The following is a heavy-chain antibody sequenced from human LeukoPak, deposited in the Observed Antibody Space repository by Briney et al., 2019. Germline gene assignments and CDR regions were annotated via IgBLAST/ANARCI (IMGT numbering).Heavy chain of an antibody. CDR1: GGSISSSSYY. CDR3: ARGDYGSGSVDY. CDR2: IYYSGST. Sequence: SETPSLTCTVSGGSISSSSYYWGWIRQPPGKGLECIGSIYYSGSTYYNPSLKSRVTISVDTSKNQFSLKLSSETAADTAVYYCARGDYGSGSVDYWGQGTLVTVSS. J-gene: IGHJ4*02. D-gene: IGHD3-10*01. V-gene: IGHV4-39*07.